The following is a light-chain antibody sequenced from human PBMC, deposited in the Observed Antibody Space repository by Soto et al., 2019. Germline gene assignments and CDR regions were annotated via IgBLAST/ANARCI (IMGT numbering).Light chain of an antibody. V-gene: IGKV3-20*01. J-gene: IGKJ4*01. CDR2: GAS. CDR3: QQYISYPLT. Sequence: EIVLTQSPGTLSLSPGERATLSCRASQSVSSSYLAWYQQKPGQAPRLLIYGASSRATGIPDRFSGSGSGTDFTLTISRLEPEDFAVYYCQQYISYPLTFGGGTTVQ. CDR1: QSVSSSY.